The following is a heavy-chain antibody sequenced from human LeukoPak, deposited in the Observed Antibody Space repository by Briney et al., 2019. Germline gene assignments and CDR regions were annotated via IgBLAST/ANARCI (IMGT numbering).Heavy chain of an antibody. J-gene: IGHJ5*02. CDR2: IYYSGST. CDR1: GGSISSSSYY. D-gene: IGHD6-13*01. CDR3: ARVPTTDGGSWYPWFDP. Sequence: SETLSLTCTVSGGSISSSSYYWGWVRQPPGEGLEWIGYIYYSGSTNYNPSLKSRVTISVDTSKNQFSMKLSSVTAADTAVYYCARVPTTDGGSWYPWFDPWGQGTMVTVSS. V-gene: IGHV4-61*05.